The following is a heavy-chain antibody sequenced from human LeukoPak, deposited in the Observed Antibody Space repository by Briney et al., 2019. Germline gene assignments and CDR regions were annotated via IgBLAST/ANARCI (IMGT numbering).Heavy chain of an antibody. CDR1: GFSLSTSGMC. J-gene: IGHJ6*03. CDR2: IDWDDDK. D-gene: IGHD6-13*01. CDR3: ARIRSEGSIAAAGTGYYYYYMDV. V-gene: IGHV2-70*11. Sequence: SGPTLVNPTQTLTLTCTFSGFSLSTSGMCVSWIRQPPGKALEWLARIDWDDDKYYSTSLKTRLTISKDTSKNQVVLTMTNMDPVDTATYYCARIRSEGSIAAAGTGYYYYYMDVWGKGTTVTVSS.